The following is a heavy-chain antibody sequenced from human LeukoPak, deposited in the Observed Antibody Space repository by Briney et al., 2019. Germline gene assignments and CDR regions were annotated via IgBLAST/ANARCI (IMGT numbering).Heavy chain of an antibody. CDR2: IRYDGSNK. V-gene: IGHV3-30*02. CDR1: GFTFSSYG. J-gene: IGHJ6*03. Sequence: PGGSLRLSCAASGFTFSSYGMHWVRQAPGKGLEWVAFIRYDGSNKYYADSVKGRFTLSRDNSKNTLYLQMNSLRAEDTAVYYCAKDRVDCSSTSCLYYYYYYMDVWGKGTTVTVSS. CDR3: AKDRVDCSSTSCLYYYYYYMDV. D-gene: IGHD2-2*01.